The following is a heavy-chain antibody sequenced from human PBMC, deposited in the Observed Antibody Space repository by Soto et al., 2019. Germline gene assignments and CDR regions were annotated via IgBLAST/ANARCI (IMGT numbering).Heavy chain of an antibody. CDR3: AEGGQKDSVAGGAAAGGKDG. J-gene: IGHJ6*02. V-gene: IGHV3-23*01. D-gene: IGHD2-15*01. CDR1: GFTFSSFA. Sequence: EVQLLESGGGLVQPGGSLRLSCAASGFTFSSFAMTWVRQAPGKGLQWLSSISGSGGNTYYADSVKGRFTIARDNSKNRKNRQRNTRRAEDTAEYYCAEGGQKDSVAGGAAAGGKDGWGQGTTGTVSS. CDR2: ISGSGGNT.